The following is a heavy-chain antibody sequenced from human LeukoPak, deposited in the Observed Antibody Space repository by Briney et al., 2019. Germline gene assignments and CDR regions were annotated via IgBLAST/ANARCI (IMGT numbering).Heavy chain of an antibody. J-gene: IGHJ4*02. V-gene: IGHV4-39*01. Sequence: SETLSLTCTVSGGSISTSNYYWGWVRQPPGKALEWIGNIFYSGSTYYSPSLKSRVTVSVDTSKNQFSLKLNSVTAADTAVFYCAANSADYNTLGSSYKVWGQGTLVTVSS. CDR2: IFYSGST. D-gene: IGHD3-10*01. CDR3: AANSADYNTLGSSYKV. CDR1: GGSISTSNYY.